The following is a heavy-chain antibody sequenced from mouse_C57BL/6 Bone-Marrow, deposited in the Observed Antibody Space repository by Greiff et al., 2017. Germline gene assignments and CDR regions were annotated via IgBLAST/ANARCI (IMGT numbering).Heavy chain of an antibody. J-gene: IGHJ2*01. CDR2: INPNNGGT. CDR3: ARAERSRGDYFDY. V-gene: IGHV1-22*01. Sequence: EVKLQESGPELVKPGASVKMSCKASGYTFTDYNMHWVKQSHGKSLEWIGYINPNNGGTSYNQKFKGKATLTVNKSSSTAYMELRSLTSEDSAVYYCARAERSRGDYFDYWGQGTTLTVSS. CDR1: GYTFTDYN.